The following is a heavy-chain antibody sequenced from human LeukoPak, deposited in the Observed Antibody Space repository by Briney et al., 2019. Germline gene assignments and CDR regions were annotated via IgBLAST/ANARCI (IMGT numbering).Heavy chain of an antibody. CDR1: GFTFSSYG. CDR2: ISYDGSNK. Sequence: TGRSLRLSCAASGFTFSSYGMHWVRQAPGKGLEWGAGISYDGSNKYYADSVKGRFTISRDNSKNTLYLQMNSLRAEDTAVYYCAKVRWFGELYGMDVWGQGTTVTVSS. V-gene: IGHV3-30*18. D-gene: IGHD3-10*01. CDR3: AKVRWFGELYGMDV. J-gene: IGHJ6*02.